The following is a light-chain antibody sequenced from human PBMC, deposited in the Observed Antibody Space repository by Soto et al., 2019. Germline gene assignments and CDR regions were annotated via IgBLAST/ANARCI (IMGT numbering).Light chain of an antibody. CDR2: SAS. CDR1: QTIVTY. CDR3: QQSYGTPIT. J-gene: IGKJ5*01. V-gene: IGKV1-39*01. Sequence: DIQVTQSPPSLSAAVGDRVTISCRASQTIVTYLNWYQHQPGKAPKLLVYSASTLQSGVPSRFRGSGSGTDFTLTISSLPPDDFATYYCQQSYGTPITFGQGTRLEIK.